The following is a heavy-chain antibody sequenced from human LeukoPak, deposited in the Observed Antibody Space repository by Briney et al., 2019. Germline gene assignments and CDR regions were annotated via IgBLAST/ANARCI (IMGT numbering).Heavy chain of an antibody. D-gene: IGHD1-14*01. CDR3: ARGSDGIIDY. Sequence: PGGSLRLSCAASGFTFSSYDMHWVRQATGKGLEWVSAIGTAGDTYYPGSVKGRFTISRENAKNSLHLQMNSLGAGDTAVYYCARGSDGIIDYWGQGTLATVSS. CDR1: GFTFSSYD. J-gene: IGHJ4*02. V-gene: IGHV3-13*01. CDR2: IGTAGDT.